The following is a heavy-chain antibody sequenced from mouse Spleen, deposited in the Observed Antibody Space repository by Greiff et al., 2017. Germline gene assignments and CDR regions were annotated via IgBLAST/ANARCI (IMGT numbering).Heavy chain of an antibody. J-gene: IGHJ3*01. CDR2: ISNGGGST. V-gene: IGHV5-12*02. CDR3: AGGYSSWFAY. Sequence: EVKLVESGGGLVQPGGSLKLSCATSGFTFSDYYMYWVRQTPEKRLEWVAYISNGGGSTYYPDTVKGRFTISRDNAKNTLYLQMSRLKSEDTAMYYCAGGYSSWFAYWGQGTLVTVSA. D-gene: IGHD2-3*01. CDR1: GFTFSDYY.